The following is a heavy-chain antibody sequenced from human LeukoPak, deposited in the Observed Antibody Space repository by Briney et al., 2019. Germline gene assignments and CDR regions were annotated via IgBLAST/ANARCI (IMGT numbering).Heavy chain of an antibody. J-gene: IGHJ4*02. Sequence: GSLRLSCAASGFTFSSYAMSWIRQPPGKGLEWIGEINHSGNTKYNPSLKSRVTMSVDTSKNHFYLKLSSVTAADTAVYYCARQGSGSSYYYYTFPYWGQGTLVTVSS. D-gene: IGHD1-26*01. CDR2: INHSGNT. CDR3: ARQGSGSSYYYYTFPY. V-gene: IGHV4-34*01. CDR1: GFTFSSYA.